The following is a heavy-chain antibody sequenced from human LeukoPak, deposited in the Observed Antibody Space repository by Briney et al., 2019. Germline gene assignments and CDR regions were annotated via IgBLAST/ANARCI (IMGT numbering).Heavy chain of an antibody. Sequence: GGSLRLSCAASGFTVSSSYMYWVRQAPGKGLEWVSFFYRGDSTYYAESVRGRFTISRDNSRNTLYLLMNSLIPEDTAVYYCAREVVSSPSYFDSWGQGTLVTVSS. D-gene: IGHD2-15*01. V-gene: IGHV3-53*01. CDR3: AREVVSSPSYFDS. J-gene: IGHJ4*02. CDR1: GFTVSSSY. CDR2: FYRGDST.